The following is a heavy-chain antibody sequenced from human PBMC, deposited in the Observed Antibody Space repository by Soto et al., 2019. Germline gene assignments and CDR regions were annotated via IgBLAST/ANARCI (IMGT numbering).Heavy chain of an antibody. CDR2: VDPSDSRT. Sequence: GESLKISCEASGYMFPIYHISWVRQMPGKGLEWVGKVDPSDSRTMYRPSSRARITISVDKSINTAYLEWGRLKASDTAMYYCARHHSNGDFDLWGQGTPVTVSS. D-gene: IGHD2-8*01. CDR1: GYMFPIYH. V-gene: IGHV5-10-1*01. J-gene: IGHJ4*02. CDR3: ARHHSNGDFDL.